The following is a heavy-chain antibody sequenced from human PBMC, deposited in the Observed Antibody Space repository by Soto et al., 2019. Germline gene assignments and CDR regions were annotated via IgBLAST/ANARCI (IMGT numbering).Heavy chain of an antibody. D-gene: IGHD3-10*01. J-gene: IGHJ4*02. V-gene: IGHV4-4*02. CDR1: FGPLVGITW. Sequence: LTCAVSFGPLVGITWLSLVRPPPGQGLEWIGEIYHSVRTIYNPSLKSRVTMSMDTSQTQIYLNLTSVTAADTAVYYCARAGIPLSYAIDYWGQGTQVTVSS. CDR2: IYHSVRT. CDR3: ARAGIPLSYAIDY.